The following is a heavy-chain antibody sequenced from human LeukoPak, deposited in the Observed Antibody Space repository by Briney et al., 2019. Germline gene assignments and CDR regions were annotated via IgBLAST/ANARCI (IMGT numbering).Heavy chain of an antibody. J-gene: IGHJ6*03. V-gene: IGHV3-74*01. CDR1: GFTFSDTW. Sequence: GGSLRLSCAASGFTFSDTWMHWVRQAPGEGLVWVSRIRSDGSDTRYAESVKGRFTISRDNAKNTLYLQMNSLSAEDTAVYYCAKNGDRGAYCSGGTCYPYYYYYMDVWGKGTTVTISS. CDR3: AKNGDRGAYCSGGTCYPYYYYYMDV. D-gene: IGHD2-15*01. CDR2: IRSDGSDT.